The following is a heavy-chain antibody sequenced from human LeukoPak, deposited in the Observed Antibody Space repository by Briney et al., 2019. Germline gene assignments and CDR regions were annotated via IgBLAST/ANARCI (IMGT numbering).Heavy chain of an antibody. V-gene: IGHV4-59*01. CDR2: IYYSGST. Sequence: SETLSLTCTVSGGSISSYYWSWIRQPPGKGLEWIGYIYYSGSTNYNPSLKSRVTISVDTSKNQFSLKLSSVTAADTAVYYCASGIVAAGPLDYWGQGTLVTVSS. CDR1: GGSISSYY. D-gene: IGHD6-13*01. CDR3: ASGIVAAGPLDY. J-gene: IGHJ4*02.